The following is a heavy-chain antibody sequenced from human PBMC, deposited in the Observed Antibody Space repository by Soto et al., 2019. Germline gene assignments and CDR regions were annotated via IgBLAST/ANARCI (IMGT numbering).Heavy chain of an antibody. CDR2: ISGSGGST. CDR1: GFTFSSYA. CDR3: AKDLTYYDFWSGYSFPPHLWNFDY. Sequence: GGSLRLSCAAYGFTFSSYAMSWVRQAPGKGLEWVSAISGSGGSTYYADSVKGRFTISRDNSKNTLYLQMNSLRAEDTAVYYCAKDLTYYDFWSGYSFPPHLWNFDYWGQGTLVTVSS. D-gene: IGHD3-3*01. J-gene: IGHJ4*02. V-gene: IGHV3-23*01.